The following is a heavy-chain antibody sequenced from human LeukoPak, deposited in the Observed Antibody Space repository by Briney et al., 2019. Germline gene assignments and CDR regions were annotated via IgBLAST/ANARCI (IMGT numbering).Heavy chain of an antibody. Sequence: TGGSLRLSCAASGFTVSSNYMSWVRQAPGKGLEWVSVIYSGGSTYYADSVKGRFTISRDNSKNTLYLQMNSLRAEDTAVYDCARDTAAAAFDYWGQGTLVTVSS. CDR2: IYSGGST. CDR1: GFTVSSNY. J-gene: IGHJ4*02. CDR3: ARDTAAAAFDY. D-gene: IGHD6-13*01. V-gene: IGHV3-66*02.